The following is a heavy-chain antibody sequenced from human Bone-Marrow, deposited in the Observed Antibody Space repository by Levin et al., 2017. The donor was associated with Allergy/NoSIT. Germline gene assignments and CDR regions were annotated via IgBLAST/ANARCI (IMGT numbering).Heavy chain of an antibody. CDR2: IIPIFGTA. J-gene: IGHJ6*02. V-gene: IGHV1-69*06. D-gene: IGHD3-16*01. CDR1: GGTFSSYA. CDR3: ASWGIHRPTGLNPNYYYYGMDV. Sequence: GASVKVSCKASGGTFSSYAISWVRQAPGQGLEWMGGIIPIFGTANYAQKFQGRVTITADKSTSTAYMELSSLRSEDTAVYYCASWGIHRPTGLNPNYYYYGMDVWGQGTTVTVSS.